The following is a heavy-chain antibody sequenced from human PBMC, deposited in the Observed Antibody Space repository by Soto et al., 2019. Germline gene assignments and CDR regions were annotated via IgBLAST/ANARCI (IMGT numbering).Heavy chain of an antibody. CDR1: CGSISSGGYY. CDR3: ARDVIEARATVTPLRFAL. Sequence: SETLSLTCTVSCGSISSGGYYWSWIRQHPGKGLEWIGYIYYSGSTYYNPSLKSRVTISVDTSKNQFSLKLSSVTAADTAVYYCARDVIEARATVTPLRFALWGPGTLLSVS. CDR2: IYYSGST. D-gene: IGHD4-17*01. V-gene: IGHV4-31*03. J-gene: IGHJ5*02.